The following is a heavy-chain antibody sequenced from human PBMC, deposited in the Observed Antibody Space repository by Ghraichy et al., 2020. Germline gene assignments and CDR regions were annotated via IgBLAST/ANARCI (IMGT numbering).Heavy chain of an antibody. D-gene: IGHD6-13*01. V-gene: IGHV4-31*03. CDR2: IYSSGST. Sequence: SETLSLTCTVSGGSITSAGYYWSWIRQHPTKGLEWIGYIYSSGSTSYNPSLKSRVTISVDTSKKQFSLKLTSVTAADTAVYYCARTKTRGYRKTYYGMDVWGPGATVTVSS. CDR3: ARTKTRGYRKTYYGMDV. J-gene: IGHJ6*02. CDR1: GGSITSAGYY.